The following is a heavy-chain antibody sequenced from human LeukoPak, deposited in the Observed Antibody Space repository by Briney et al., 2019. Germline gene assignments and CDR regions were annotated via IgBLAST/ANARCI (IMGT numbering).Heavy chain of an antibody. J-gene: IGHJ3*02. CDR1: GGSISRSFYY. V-gene: IGHV4-39*01. CDR3: ARRPPALGAFDI. CDR2: IYYSDSGKM. Sequence: PSETLSLTRTVSGGSISRSFYYWGWIRQSPGKGLEWIGSIYYSDSGKMYYNPSLKSRVTMSADTSKNQFSLRVSSVTAADTAVYYCARRPPALGAFDIWGQGTMVSVSS.